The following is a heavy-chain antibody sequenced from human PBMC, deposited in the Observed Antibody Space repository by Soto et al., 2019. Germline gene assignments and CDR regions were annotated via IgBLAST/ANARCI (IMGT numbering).Heavy chain of an antibody. Sequence: EEQLVESGGGLVKPGGSLRLSCVASGFSLSSYTVSWVRQAPGKGLEWVSSIGISIGYIYYAESVTGRFTISRDNAQNSLFLEMNSLRAEDTALYFCGRNVLAVTEDAVDVWGQGTMVTVSS. CDR1: GFSLSSYT. V-gene: IGHV3-21*01. J-gene: IGHJ3*01. CDR3: GRNVLAVTEDAVDV. CDR2: IGISIGYI. D-gene: IGHD4-4*01.